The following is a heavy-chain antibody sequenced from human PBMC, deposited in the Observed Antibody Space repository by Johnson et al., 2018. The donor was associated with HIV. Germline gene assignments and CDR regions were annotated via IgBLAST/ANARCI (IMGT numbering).Heavy chain of an antibody. CDR3: AREVDGFDI. Sequence: QVQLVESGGGLVQPGGSLRLSCAASGFTFSSYGMHWVRQAPGKGLEWVAGMWYDGTKKNYADSVKGRFTISRDNSKHTLYIQMNSLRAEDTAVYYCAREVDGFDIWGQGTMVTVSS. V-gene: IGHV3-33*08. CDR1: GFTFSSYG. J-gene: IGHJ3*02. CDR2: MWYDGTKK.